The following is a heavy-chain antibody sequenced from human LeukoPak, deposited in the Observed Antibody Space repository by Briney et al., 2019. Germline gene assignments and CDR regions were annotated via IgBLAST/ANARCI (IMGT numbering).Heavy chain of an antibody. Sequence: GGSLRLSCAASGFTFSSCAMHWVRQAPGKGLEWVAVISYDGSNKYYADSVKGRFTISRDNSKNTLYLQMNSLRAEDTAVYYCARGPAARPYFDYWGQGTLVTVSS. J-gene: IGHJ4*02. CDR3: ARGPAARPYFDY. CDR2: ISYDGSNK. CDR1: GFTFSSCA. D-gene: IGHD6-6*01. V-gene: IGHV3-30-3*01.